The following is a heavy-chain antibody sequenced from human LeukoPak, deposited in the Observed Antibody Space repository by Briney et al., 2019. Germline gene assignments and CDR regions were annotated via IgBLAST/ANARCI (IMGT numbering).Heavy chain of an antibody. CDR1: AFTFSTYG. J-gene: IGHJ4*02. V-gene: IGHV3-30*03. CDR3: ATDRHPARTDGYYFEH. Sequence: GRSLRLSCAASAFTFSTYGMHWVRQAPGKGLEWVAVILYDGNNKYYADSVSGRFTISRDNSKNTLYLQMNSLRPEDTAVYYCATDRHPARTDGYYFEHWGQGTLVTVSS. CDR2: ILYDGNNK. D-gene: IGHD5-24*01.